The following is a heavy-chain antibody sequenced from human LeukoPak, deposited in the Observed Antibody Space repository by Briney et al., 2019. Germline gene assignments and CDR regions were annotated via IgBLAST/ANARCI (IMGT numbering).Heavy chain of an antibody. Sequence: GGSLRLSCSASGFTFSSYAMHWVRQAPGKGLEYVSAINLNGGSTYYADSVKGRFTISRDNSKNTLYLQMSSLRAEDTAVYYCVKDSYDYWGQGTLVTVSS. CDR2: INLNGGST. CDR3: VKDSYDY. J-gene: IGHJ4*02. CDR1: GFTFSSYA. V-gene: IGHV3-64D*06.